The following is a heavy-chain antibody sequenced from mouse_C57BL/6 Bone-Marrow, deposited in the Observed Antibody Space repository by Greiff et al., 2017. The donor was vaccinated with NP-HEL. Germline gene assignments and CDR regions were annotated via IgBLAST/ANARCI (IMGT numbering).Heavy chain of an antibody. J-gene: IGHJ2*01. V-gene: IGHV14-4*01. CDR2: IDPENGDT. CDR3: TTKGGPFDY. D-gene: IGHD1-1*02. CDR1: GFNIKDDY. Sequence: VQLKESGAELVRPGASVKLSCTASGFNIKDDYMHWVKQRPEQGLEWIGWIDPENGDTEYASKFQGKATITADTSSNTAYLQRSSLTSEDTAVYYCTTKGGPFDYWGQGTTLTVSS.